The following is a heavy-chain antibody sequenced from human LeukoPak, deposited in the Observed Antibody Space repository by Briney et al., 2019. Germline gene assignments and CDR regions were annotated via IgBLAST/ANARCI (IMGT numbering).Heavy chain of an antibody. CDR3: ARGQMGRFLEWLYPSYNWFDP. Sequence: SETLSLTCAVYGGSFSGYYWSWIRQPPGKGLEWIGEINHSGSTSYNPSLKSRVTISVDTSKNQFSLKLSSVTAADTAVYYCARGQMGRFLEWLYPSYNWFDPWGQGTLVTVSS. CDR1: GGSFSGYY. CDR2: INHSGST. J-gene: IGHJ5*02. V-gene: IGHV4-34*01. D-gene: IGHD3-3*01.